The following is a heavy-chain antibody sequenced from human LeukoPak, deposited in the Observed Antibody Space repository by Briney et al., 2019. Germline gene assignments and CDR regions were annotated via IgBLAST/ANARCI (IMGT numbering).Heavy chain of an antibody. J-gene: IGHJ5*02. Sequence: ASVKVSCKASGYTFTSYGISWVRQAPGQGLEWMGWISAYNGNTNYAQKLQGRVTMTTDTSTSTAYVELRSLRSDDTAVYYCARDRGGLRYFDWLSWFDPWGQGTLVTVSS. V-gene: IGHV1-18*01. D-gene: IGHD3-9*01. CDR3: ARDRGGLRYFDWLSWFDP. CDR1: GYTFTSYG. CDR2: ISAYNGNT.